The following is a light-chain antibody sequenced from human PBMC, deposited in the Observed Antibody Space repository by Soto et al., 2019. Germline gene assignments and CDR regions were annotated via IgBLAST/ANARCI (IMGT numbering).Light chain of an antibody. J-gene: IGKJ1*01. CDR3: HQYNSHST. Sequence: IQMTQSPSPLSASVGDRVTITCRASQTISTYLNWYQQKPGKAPKLLIYDASSLESGVPSRFSGSGSGTEFTLTSSSLPHDYFTTYYCHQYNSHSTFGQGTKVDI. V-gene: IGKV1-5*01. CDR2: DAS. CDR1: QTISTY.